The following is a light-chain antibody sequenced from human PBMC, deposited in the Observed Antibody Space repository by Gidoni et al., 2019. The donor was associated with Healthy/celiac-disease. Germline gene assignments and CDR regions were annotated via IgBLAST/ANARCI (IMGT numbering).Light chain of an antibody. V-gene: IGKV3-20*01. CDR3: QQYGSSPLLT. J-gene: IGKJ4*01. Sequence: ELVLTQSPGTLSLSPGESATLSCRASQSVSSSYLAWYQQKPGQAPRLLIYGASSRATGIPDRFSGSGSGTDFTLTISRLEPEDFAVYYCQQYGSSPLLTFGGGTKVEIK. CDR2: GAS. CDR1: QSVSSSY.